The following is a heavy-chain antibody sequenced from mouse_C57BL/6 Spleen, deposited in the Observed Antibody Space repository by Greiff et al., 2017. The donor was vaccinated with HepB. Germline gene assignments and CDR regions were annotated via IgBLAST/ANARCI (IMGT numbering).Heavy chain of an antibody. CDR1: GYTFTSYW. V-gene: IGHV1-52*01. Sequence: VQLQQSGAELVRPGSSVKLSCKASGYTFTSYWMHWVKQRPIQGLEWIGNIDPSDSETHYNQKFKDKATLTVDKSSSTAYMQLSSLTSEDSAVYYCARSRRNWYFDVWGTGTTVTVSS. J-gene: IGHJ1*03. CDR3: ARSRRNWYFDV. CDR2: IDPSDSET.